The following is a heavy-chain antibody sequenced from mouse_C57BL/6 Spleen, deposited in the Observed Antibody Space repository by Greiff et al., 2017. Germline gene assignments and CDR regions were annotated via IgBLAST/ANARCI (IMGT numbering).Heavy chain of an antibody. CDR2: IYPGSGST. Sequence: QVQLQQPGAELVKPGASVKMSCKASGYTFTSYWITWVKQRPGQGLEWIGDIYPGSGSTNYNEKFKSKATLTVDTSSSTAYMQLSSLTSEDSAVYYCARSMYYGSNFDYWGQGTTLTVAS. CDR1: GYTFTSYW. CDR3: ARSMYYGSNFDY. V-gene: IGHV1-55*01. J-gene: IGHJ2*01. D-gene: IGHD1-1*01.